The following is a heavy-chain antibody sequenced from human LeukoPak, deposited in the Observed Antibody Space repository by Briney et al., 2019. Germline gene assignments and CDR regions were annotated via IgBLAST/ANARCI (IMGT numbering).Heavy chain of an antibody. D-gene: IGHD3-22*01. CDR3: ARCRTHYYDSSGWY. Sequence: PGGSLRLSCAASGFTFSSYWMSWVRQAPGKGLEWVANIKQDGSEKYYVDSVKGRFTISRDNAKNSLYLQMNSLRAEDTAVYYCARCRTHYYDSSGWYWGQGTLVTVSS. V-gene: IGHV3-7*01. J-gene: IGHJ4*02. CDR1: GFTFSSYW. CDR2: IKQDGSEK.